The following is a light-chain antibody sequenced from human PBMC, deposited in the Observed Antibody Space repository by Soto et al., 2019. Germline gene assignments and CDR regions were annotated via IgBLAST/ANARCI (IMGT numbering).Light chain of an antibody. CDR2: AAS. J-gene: IGKJ1*01. V-gene: IGKV1-39*01. CDR3: QQSYGTPRT. CDR1: QSISSY. Sequence: DIPMTQSPSSLSASVGDRVTITCRASQSISSYLNWYQQKPGKAPKLLIYAASSFQSGVPSRFSGGGSGTDFTLTISSLQPEDFATYYCQQSYGTPRTFGQGTKVEIK.